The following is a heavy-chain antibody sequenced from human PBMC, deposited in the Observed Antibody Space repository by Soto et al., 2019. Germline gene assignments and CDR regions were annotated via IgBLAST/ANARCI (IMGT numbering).Heavy chain of an antibody. CDR1: GFTFSSYA. CDR2: ISYDGSNK. CDR3: ARVSYYGSGSYYMYYYYYGMDV. V-gene: IGHV3-30-3*01. D-gene: IGHD3-10*01. Sequence: QVQLVESGGGVVQPGRSLRLSCAASGFTFSSYAIHWVRQAPGKGLEWVAVISYDGSNKYYADSVKGRFTISRDNSKNTLNLQMNSLRAEDTAVYYCARVSYYGSGSYYMYYYYYGMDVWGQGTTVTVSS. J-gene: IGHJ6*02.